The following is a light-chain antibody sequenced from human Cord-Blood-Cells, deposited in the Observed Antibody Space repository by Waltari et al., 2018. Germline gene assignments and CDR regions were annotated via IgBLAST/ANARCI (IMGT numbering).Light chain of an antibody. Sequence: QSALTQPASVSGSPGQSITISCTGTSSDVGGYNYVSWYQQHPGKAPKLMIYYVSNRPSGVSNRFSGSKSGNTASLTISGLQAEDEADYYCSSYTSSSTYVFGTGTMVTVL. J-gene: IGLJ1*01. CDR2: YVS. V-gene: IGLV2-14*03. CDR1: SSDVGGYNY. CDR3: SSYTSSSTYV.